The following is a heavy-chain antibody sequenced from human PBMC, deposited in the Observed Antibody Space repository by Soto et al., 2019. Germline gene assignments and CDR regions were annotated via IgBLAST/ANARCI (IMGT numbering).Heavy chain of an antibody. D-gene: IGHD6-19*01. J-gene: IGHJ4*02. CDR3: ARERKEVAGTLNPLDY. CDR2: TYYRSKWYN. V-gene: IGHV6-1*01. CDR1: GDSVSLNSPT. Sequence: SQTLPLTCVISGDSVSLNSPTWNSFRQSPSRGLEWLGRTYYRSKWYNDYAVSVQGRMTINPDTSKSQFSLQLNSVTPEDTAVYYCARERKEVAGTLNPLDYWGQGTLVTVSS.